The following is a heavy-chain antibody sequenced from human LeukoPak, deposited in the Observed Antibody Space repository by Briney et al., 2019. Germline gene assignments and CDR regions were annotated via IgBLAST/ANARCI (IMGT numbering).Heavy chain of an antibody. J-gene: IGHJ4*02. CDR1: GGSITSYY. Sequence: SETLSLTCTVSGGSITSYYWNWIRQPAGKGLEWIGRTFTGGSTTYSPSLRSRVTMSVDTSKNQFSLKLSSVTAADTAVYYCARDRGNNYGFTYDFWGQGTLVTVSS. CDR3: ARDRGNNYGFTYDF. CDR2: TFTGGST. D-gene: IGHD5-18*01. V-gene: IGHV4-4*07.